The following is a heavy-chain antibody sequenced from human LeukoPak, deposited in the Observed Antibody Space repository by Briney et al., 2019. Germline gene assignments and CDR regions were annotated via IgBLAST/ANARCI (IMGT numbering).Heavy chain of an antibody. D-gene: IGHD6-19*01. CDR1: GGPISSPNHF. CDR3: ARVVAGTKDFQH. CDR2: VYYGGST. V-gene: IGHV4-39*01. J-gene: IGHJ1*01. Sequence: PSETLSLTCTVSGGPISSPNHFWGWVRQPPGKGLEWIGSVYYGGSTYSNPSLKSRVTMSADTSKNQFSLTLSSVTAADTAVYYCARVVAGTKDFQHWGRGTLVTVSS.